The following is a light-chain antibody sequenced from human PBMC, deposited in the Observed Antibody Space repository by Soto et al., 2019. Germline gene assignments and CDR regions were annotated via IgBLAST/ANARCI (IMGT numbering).Light chain of an antibody. CDR3: LQHNSYPRT. CDR1: QGIRNG. Sequence: DIQMTQSPSSLSASVGDRVTITCWASQGIRNGLGWYQQKPGKAPKRLIYGASSLQSGVPSRFSGNGSRTEVTLTNCSLQPGDFATYFCLQHNSYPRTCGQGTKLEIK. V-gene: IGKV1-17*01. J-gene: IGKJ2*01. CDR2: GAS.